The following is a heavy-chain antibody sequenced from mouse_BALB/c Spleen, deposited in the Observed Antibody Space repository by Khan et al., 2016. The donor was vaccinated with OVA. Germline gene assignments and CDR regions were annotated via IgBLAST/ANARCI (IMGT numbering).Heavy chain of an antibody. CDR2: IWGGGGT. Sequence: QVQLQQSGPGLVAPSQSLSITCTVSGFSLSRYNIHWVRQPPGKVLEWLGMIWGGGGTDYNSTLKSRLSIRKDNSQSQVLLKMNSLQTEDTAMYYCARAYYRYDGYYAMDYWGQGTSVTVSS. V-gene: IGHV2-6-4*01. J-gene: IGHJ4*01. CDR3: ARAYYRYDGYYAMDY. CDR1: GFSLSRYN. D-gene: IGHD2-14*01.